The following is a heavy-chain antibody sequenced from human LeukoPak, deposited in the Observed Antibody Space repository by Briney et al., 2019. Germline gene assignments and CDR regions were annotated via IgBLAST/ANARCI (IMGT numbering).Heavy chain of an antibody. CDR3: ASLNYDSSGYYSNFDY. CDR1: GGSFSGYY. J-gene: IGHJ4*02. D-gene: IGHD3-22*01. V-gene: IGHV4-34*01. Sequence: SETLSLTCAVYGGSFSGYYWSWIRQPPGKGLEWIGEINHSGSTYYNPSLKSRVTISVDTSKNQFSLKLSSVTAADTAVYYCASLNYDSSGYYSNFDYWGQGTLVTVSS. CDR2: INHSGST.